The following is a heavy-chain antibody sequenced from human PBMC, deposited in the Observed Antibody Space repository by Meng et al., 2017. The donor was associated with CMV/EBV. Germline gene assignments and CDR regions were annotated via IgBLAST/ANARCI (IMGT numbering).Heavy chain of an antibody. CDR3: ARHGDTAMVVGIDY. Sequence: QLTESGPDLFNPSETLSLTCTFSGGSISSYYWSWIRQPAGKGLEWIGRIYTSGSTNYNPSLKSRVTMSVDTSKSQFSLKLSSVTAADTAVYYCARHGDTAMVVGIDYWGQGTLVTVSS. J-gene: IGHJ4*02. CDR2: IYTSGST. V-gene: IGHV4-4*07. CDR1: GGSISSYY. D-gene: IGHD5-18*01.